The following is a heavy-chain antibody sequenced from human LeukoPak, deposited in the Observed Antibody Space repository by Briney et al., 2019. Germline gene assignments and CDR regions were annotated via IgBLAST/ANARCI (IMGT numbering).Heavy chain of an antibody. D-gene: IGHD5-18*01. Sequence: PSETLSLTCTVSGGSISSYYWSWIRQPPGKGLEWIGHIYYSGSTNYNPSLKSRVTISVDTSKNQFSLKLSSVTAADTAVYYCAREGYSYGPFDYWGQGTLVTVSS. J-gene: IGHJ4*02. CDR2: IYYSGST. CDR3: AREGYSYGPFDY. V-gene: IGHV4-59*01. CDR1: GGSISSYY.